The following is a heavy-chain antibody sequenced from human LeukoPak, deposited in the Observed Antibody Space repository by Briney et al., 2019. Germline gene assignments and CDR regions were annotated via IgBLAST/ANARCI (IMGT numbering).Heavy chain of an antibody. J-gene: IGHJ6*03. D-gene: IGHD2-2*02. CDR1: GYTFTSYG. CDR3: ARVGDCSSTSCYIYYYYYYMDV. Sequence: GASVKVSCKASGYTFTSYGISWVQQAPGQGLEWMGWISAYNGNTNYAQKLQGRVTMTTDTSTSTAYMELRSLRSDDTAVYYCARVGDCSSTSCYIYYYYYYMDVWGKGTTVTVSS. V-gene: IGHV1-18*01. CDR2: ISAYNGNT.